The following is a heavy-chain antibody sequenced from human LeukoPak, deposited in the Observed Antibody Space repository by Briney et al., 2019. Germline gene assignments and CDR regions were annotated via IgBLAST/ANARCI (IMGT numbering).Heavy chain of an antibody. CDR1: EITHSNYG. CDR3: AKRGIVIRAVIIVGFHKEAYYFDY. D-gene: IGHD3-10*01. Sequence: RRSRRPSNAFDEITHSNYGNIWGRQAPRKGLESVAGISDSGVSTNYADSVKGRFTISRDNPKNTLYLQMNSLRAEDTAVYFCAKRGIVIRAVIIVGFHKEAYYFDYWGQGALVTVSS. V-gene: IGHV3-23*01. J-gene: IGHJ4*02. CDR2: ISDSGVST.